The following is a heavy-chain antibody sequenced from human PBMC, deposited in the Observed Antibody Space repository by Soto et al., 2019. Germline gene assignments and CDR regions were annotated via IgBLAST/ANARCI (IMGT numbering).Heavy chain of an antibody. V-gene: IGHV1-3*01. CDR3: ASALGSSRWYYFDY. Sequence: ASVKVSCKASGYTFTSYAMHWVRQAPGQRLEWMGWINAGNGNTKYSQKFQGRVTITRDTSASTAYMELSSLGSEDTAVYYCASALGSSRWYYFDYWGQGTLVTVSS. CDR1: GYTFTSYA. J-gene: IGHJ4*02. D-gene: IGHD6-13*01. CDR2: INAGNGNT.